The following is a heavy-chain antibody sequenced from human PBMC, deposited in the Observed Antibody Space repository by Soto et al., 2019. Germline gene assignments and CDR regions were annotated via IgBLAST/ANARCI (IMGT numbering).Heavy chain of an antibody. CDR3: ASEGVRGILV. V-gene: IGHV1-8*01. CDR2: MNPNSANT. Sequence: QVQLVQSGAEVKKPGASVKVSCKASGYTFTSYDINWVRQATGQGLEWMGWMNPNSANTGYAQKFQGRVTMTRNTSISTAYIELCSMRYEDTAVYYCASEGVRGILVWGQGTTVNVSS. J-gene: IGHJ6*02. CDR1: GYTFTSYD. D-gene: IGHD6-13*01.